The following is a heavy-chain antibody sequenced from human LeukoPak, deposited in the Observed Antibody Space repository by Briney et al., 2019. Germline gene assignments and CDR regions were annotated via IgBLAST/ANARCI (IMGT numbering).Heavy chain of an antibody. D-gene: IGHD1-26*01. CDR1: GFTFSSYE. J-gene: IGHJ4*02. Sequence: GGSLRLSCAASGFTFSSYEMNWVRQAPGKGLEWVSYISSSGSTIYYADSVKGRFTISRDNAKNSLYLQMNSLRADDTAVYYCARDLGKWEAQDFWGQGTLVTVSS. CDR3: ARDLGKWEAQDF. V-gene: IGHV3-48*03. CDR2: ISSSGSTI.